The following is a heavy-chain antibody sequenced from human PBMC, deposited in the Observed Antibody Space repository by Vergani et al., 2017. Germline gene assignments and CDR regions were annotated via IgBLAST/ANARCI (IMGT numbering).Heavy chain of an antibody. CDR1: GGSISSYY. CDR3: ARHIAAADHNWFDP. D-gene: IGHD6-13*01. J-gene: IGHJ5*02. Sequence: QVQLQESGPGLVKPSETLSLTCTVSGGSISSYYWSWIRQPPGKGLEWIGYIYYSGSTNYNPSRKSRVTRSVETYKNQFSLKLSSLTAADTAVYYCARHIAAADHNWFDPWGQGTLVTVSS. CDR2: IYYSGST. V-gene: IGHV4-59*01.